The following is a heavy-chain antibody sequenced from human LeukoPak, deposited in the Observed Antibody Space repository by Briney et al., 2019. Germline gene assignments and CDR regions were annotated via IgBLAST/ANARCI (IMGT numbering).Heavy chain of an antibody. D-gene: IGHD3-3*01. V-gene: IGHV1-18*01. CDR1: GYTFTSYG. J-gene: IGHJ6*03. CDR2: ISAYNGNT. CDR3: AICDFWSGYPPKYYYYYMDV. Sequence: GASVKVSCKASGYTFTSYGISWVRQAPGQGLEWMGWISAYNGNTNYAQKLQGRVTMTTDTSTSTAYMELRSLRSDDTAVYYCAICDFWSGYPPKYYYYYMDVWGKGTTVTVSS.